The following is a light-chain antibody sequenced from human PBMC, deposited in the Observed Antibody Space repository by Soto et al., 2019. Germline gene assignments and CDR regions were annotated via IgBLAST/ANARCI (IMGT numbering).Light chain of an antibody. Sequence: EIVMTQSPATLSVSPGERATLSCRASQSVSSNLAWYQQKPGQAPRLLIYGASTRATGIPARFSGSGSGTEFTLTISRLEPEDFAVYYCQQYETSWTFGQGTKVEIK. V-gene: IGKV3-15*01. J-gene: IGKJ1*01. CDR2: GAS. CDR1: QSVSSN. CDR3: QQYETSWT.